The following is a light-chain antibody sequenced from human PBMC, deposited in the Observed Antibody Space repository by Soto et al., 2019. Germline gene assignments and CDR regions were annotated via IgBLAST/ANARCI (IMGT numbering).Light chain of an antibody. J-gene: IGKJ2*01. Sequence: EIVLTQSPATLSLSPGERATLSCGASQSISSYLAWYQQKPGQAPRLLIYDASNRATGIPARFSGSGSGTDFTLTISSLEPEDFAVYYCQQYNNWPPEYTFGQGTKVDIK. CDR1: QSISSY. V-gene: IGKV3-11*01. CDR3: QQYNNWPPEYT. CDR2: DAS.